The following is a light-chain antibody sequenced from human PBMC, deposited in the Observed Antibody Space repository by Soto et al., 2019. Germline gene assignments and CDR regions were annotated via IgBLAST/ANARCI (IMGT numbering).Light chain of an antibody. CDR3: SSYASGNTDV. J-gene: IGLJ2*01. CDR1: SSDVGGYNY. V-gene: IGLV2-14*03. Sequence: QSALTEPASVSGSPGQSITVSCIGTSSDVGGYNYVSWYQQHPGKAPKLMIHDVSDRPSGVSNRFSGSKSGNTASLTISGLQAEDEAYYYCSSYASGNTDVFGGGTKLTVL. CDR2: DVS.